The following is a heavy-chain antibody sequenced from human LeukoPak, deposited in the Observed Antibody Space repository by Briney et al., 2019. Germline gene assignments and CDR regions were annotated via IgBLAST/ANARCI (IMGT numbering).Heavy chain of an antibody. CDR3: ARDLLGNYGLDYYFDY. J-gene: IGHJ4*02. D-gene: IGHD3-16*01. Sequence: ASVKVSCKASGYTFASYAMNWVRQAPGQGLEWMGWINTNTGNPTYAQGFTGRFVFSLDTSVSTAYLQISSLKAEDTAVYYCARDLLGNYGLDYYFDYWGQGTLVTVSS. CDR2: INTNTGNP. V-gene: IGHV7-4-1*02. CDR1: GYTFASYA.